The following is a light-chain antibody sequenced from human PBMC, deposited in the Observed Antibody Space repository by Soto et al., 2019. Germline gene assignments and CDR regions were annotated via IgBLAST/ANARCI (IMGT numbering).Light chain of an antibody. CDR1: RSDVGGYNL. J-gene: IGLJ2*01. CDR3: SSYAGRITLV. CDR2: DDN. V-gene: IGLV2-23*01. Sequence: QSGLTQTASVSGSPGQSITMSCTGSRSDVGGYNLVSWYQQHPGKAPKLLISDDNKRPSGVSDRFSGCKSGNTASLTISGLQAEDEGDYYCSSYAGRITLVFGGGTKLTVL.